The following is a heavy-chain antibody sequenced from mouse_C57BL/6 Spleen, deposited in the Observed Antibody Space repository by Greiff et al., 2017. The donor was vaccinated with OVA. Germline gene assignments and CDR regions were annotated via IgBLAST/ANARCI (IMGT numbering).Heavy chain of an antibody. V-gene: IGHV3-6*01. J-gene: IGHJ1*03. CDR1: GYSITSGYY. CDR2: ISYDGSN. CDR3: ARNYYGNYWYFDV. D-gene: IGHD2-1*01. Sequence: EVKLQQSGPGLVKPSQSLSLTCSVTGYSITSGYYWNWIRQFPGNKLEWMGYISYDGSNNYNPSLKNRISITRDTSKNQFFLKLNSVTTEDTATYYCARNYYGNYWYFDVWGTGTTVTVSS.